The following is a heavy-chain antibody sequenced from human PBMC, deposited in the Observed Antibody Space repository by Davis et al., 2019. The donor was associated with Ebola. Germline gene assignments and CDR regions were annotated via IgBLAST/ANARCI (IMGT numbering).Heavy chain of an antibody. CDR1: GYTFTSYY. D-gene: IGHD1-14*01. V-gene: IGHV1-46*01. J-gene: IGHJ5*02. CDR3: ARDLAKPERRYWGWFDP. Sequence: ASVKVSCKASGYTFTSYYMHWVRQAPGQGLEWMGIINPSGGSTSYAQKFQGRVTMTRDTSTSTAYMELSSLRSDDTAVYYCARDLAKPERRYWGWFDPWGQGTLVTVSS. CDR2: INPSGGST.